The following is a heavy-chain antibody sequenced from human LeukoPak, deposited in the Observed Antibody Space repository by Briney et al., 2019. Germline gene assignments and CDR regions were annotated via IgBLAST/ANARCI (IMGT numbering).Heavy chain of an antibody. CDR3: ARQGVLWTPRD. J-gene: IGHJ4*02. CDR1: GGSISSSTYY. CDR2: IYYSGST. V-gene: IGHV4-39*01. Sequence: PSEALSLTCIVSGGSISSSTYYWGWISQPPGKGLEWIGSIYYSGSTYYNPSLKSRVTISVDTSKNQFSLKLSSVTAADTAVYYCARQGVLWTPRDWGQGTLVTVSS. D-gene: IGHD3-10*01.